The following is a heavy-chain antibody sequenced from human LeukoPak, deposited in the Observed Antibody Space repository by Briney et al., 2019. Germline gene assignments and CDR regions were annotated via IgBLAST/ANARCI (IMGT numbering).Heavy chain of an antibody. CDR3: ARGAYDFWSGHYTRAFDC. CDR1: GGSISSGSYY. D-gene: IGHD3-3*01. V-gene: IGHV4-61*02. J-gene: IGHJ4*02. Sequence: SQTLSLTCTVSGGSISSGSYYWSWIRQPAGKGLEWIGRIYTSGSTNYNPSLKSRVTISVDTSKNQFSLKLSSVTAADTAVYYCARGAYDFWSGHYTRAFDCWGQGTLVTVSS. CDR2: IYTSGST.